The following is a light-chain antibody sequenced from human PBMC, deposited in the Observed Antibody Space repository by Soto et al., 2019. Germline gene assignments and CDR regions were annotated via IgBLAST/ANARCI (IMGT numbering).Light chain of an antibody. V-gene: IGKV3-15*01. CDR2: GAS. Sequence: EIVMTQSPATLSVSPGERATLSCRASQSFSSNLAWYQQKPGQAPRLLIYGASTRATSIPSRFSGSGSGTEFTLTISSLQSEDFAVYYCQQYNNWQPITFGQGKRLEIK. CDR3: QQYNNWQPIT. CDR1: QSFSSN. J-gene: IGKJ5*01.